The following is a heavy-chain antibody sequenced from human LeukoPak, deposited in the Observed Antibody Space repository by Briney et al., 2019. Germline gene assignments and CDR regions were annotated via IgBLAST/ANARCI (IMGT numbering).Heavy chain of an antibody. V-gene: IGHV1-46*01. D-gene: IGHD5-18*01. CDR1: GYTFTGYY. Sequence: GASVKVSCKASGYTFTGYYMHWVRQAPGQGLEWMGIINPSGGSTSYAQKFQGRVTMTRDMSTSTVYMELSSLRSEDTAVYYCARESHGGAMDSWGQGTLVTVSS. J-gene: IGHJ4*02. CDR3: ARESHGGAMDS. CDR2: INPSGGST.